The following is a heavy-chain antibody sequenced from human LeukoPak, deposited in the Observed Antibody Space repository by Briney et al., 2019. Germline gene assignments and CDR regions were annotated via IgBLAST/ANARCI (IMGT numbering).Heavy chain of an antibody. J-gene: IGHJ4*02. Sequence: GGSLRLSCAASGFTFSSYAMHWVRQAPGKGLEWVAVISYDGSNKYYADSVKGRFTISRDNSKNTLYLQMNSLRAEDTAVYYCARVLRPQTTWEFDYWGQGTLVTVSS. CDR3: ARVLRPQTTWEFDY. CDR2: ISYDGSNK. V-gene: IGHV3-30*04. D-gene: IGHD4-17*01. CDR1: GFTFSSYA.